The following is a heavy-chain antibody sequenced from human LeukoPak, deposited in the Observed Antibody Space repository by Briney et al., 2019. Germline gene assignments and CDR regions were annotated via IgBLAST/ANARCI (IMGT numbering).Heavy chain of an antibody. Sequence: ASVKVSCKASGYTFTSYGISWVRQAPGQGLEWMGWINSYSGDTIYAQKLQGRVAMTTDTSTSTAYMELRSLRSDDTAVYYCARDPDCTNVLRSHYHFDYWGQGTLVTVSS. J-gene: IGHJ4*02. V-gene: IGHV1-18*01. CDR1: GYTFTSYG. D-gene: IGHD2-8*01. CDR2: INSYSGDT. CDR3: ARDPDCTNVLRSHYHFDY.